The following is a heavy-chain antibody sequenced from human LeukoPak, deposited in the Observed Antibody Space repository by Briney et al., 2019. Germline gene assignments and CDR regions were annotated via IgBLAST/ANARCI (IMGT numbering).Heavy chain of an antibody. D-gene: IGHD6-19*01. CDR1: GFTFSSYG. Sequence: PGGSLRLSCAASGFTFSSYGMHWVRQAPGKGLEWVAVISYDGSNKYYADSVKGRFTISRDNSKNTLYLQMNSLRAEDTAVYYCAKLTVAGTDWFDPWGQGTLVTVSS. CDR3: AKLTVAGTDWFDP. CDR2: ISYDGSNK. J-gene: IGHJ5*02. V-gene: IGHV3-30*18.